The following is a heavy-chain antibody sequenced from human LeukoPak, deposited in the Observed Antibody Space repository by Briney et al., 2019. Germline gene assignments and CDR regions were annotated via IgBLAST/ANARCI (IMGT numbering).Heavy chain of an antibody. Sequence: ASVKVSCKASGYTFTNLGITWVRQAPGQGLEWMGWISAYNGNTNYAQKLQGRVTMTTDTSTSTAYMELSSLRSEDTAVYYCARGDIVVVPAANYYYYYMDVWGKGTTVTVSS. V-gene: IGHV1-18*01. CDR3: ARGDIVVVPAANYYYYYMDV. CDR1: GYTFTNLG. J-gene: IGHJ6*03. CDR2: ISAYNGNT. D-gene: IGHD2-2*01.